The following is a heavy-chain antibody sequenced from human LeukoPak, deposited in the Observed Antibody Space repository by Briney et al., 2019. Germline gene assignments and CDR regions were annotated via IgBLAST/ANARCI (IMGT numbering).Heavy chain of an antibody. CDR2: IIPIFGTA. J-gene: IGHJ6*03. V-gene: IGHV1-69*13. CDR3: ARGSMGQYYYYYYTDV. CDR1: GGTFSSYA. Sequence: SVKVSCKASGGTFSSYAISWVRQAPGQGLEWMGGIIPIFGTANYAQKFQGRVTITADESTSTAYMELSSLRSDDTAGYYCARGSMGQYYYYYYTDVWGKGTTVTVSS. D-gene: IGHD2/OR15-2a*01.